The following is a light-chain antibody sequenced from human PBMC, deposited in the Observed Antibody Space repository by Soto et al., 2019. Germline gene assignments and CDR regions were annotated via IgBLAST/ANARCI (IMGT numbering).Light chain of an antibody. CDR2: DAS. J-gene: IGKJ5*01. CDR1: QSVSLS. CDR3: QQRSTWPT. V-gene: IGKV3-11*01. Sequence: EIVLTQSPATLSLSPGGRATLSCRASQSVSLSLAWYQQKPGQAPRLLIYDASVRATGTPARFSGSGSGTAFTLTISSLEPEDFALYYCQQRSTWPTFGQGTRLEIK.